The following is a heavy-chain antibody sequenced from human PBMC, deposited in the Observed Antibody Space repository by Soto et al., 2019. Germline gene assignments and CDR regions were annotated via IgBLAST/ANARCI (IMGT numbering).Heavy chain of an antibody. J-gene: IGHJ4*02. CDR1: GYTFTSYG. Sequence: ASVKVSCKASGYTFTSYGISWVRQAPGQGLEWMGWISAYNGNTNYAQKLQGRVTMTTDTSTSTAYMELRSLRSDDTAVYYCARDLRRYYDILTGYKNDYWGQGTLVTVSS. CDR3: ARDLRRYYDILTGYKNDY. CDR2: ISAYNGNT. D-gene: IGHD3-9*01. V-gene: IGHV1-18*01.